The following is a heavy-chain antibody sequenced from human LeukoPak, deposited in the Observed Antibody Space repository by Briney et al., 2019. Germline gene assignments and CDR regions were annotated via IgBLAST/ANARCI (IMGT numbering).Heavy chain of an antibody. CDR1: GYTFTDYY. J-gene: IGHJ6*03. Sequence: ASVKISCKASGYTFTDYYMHWVQQAPGKGLEWMGRVDPEDGETIYAEKFQGRVTMTTDASTSTAYMELRSLRSDDTAVYYCARDPLGYCGGDCPSYYYYMDVWGKGTTVTVSS. D-gene: IGHD2-21*02. CDR2: VDPEDGET. CDR3: ARDPLGYCGGDCPSYYYYMDV. V-gene: IGHV1-69-2*01.